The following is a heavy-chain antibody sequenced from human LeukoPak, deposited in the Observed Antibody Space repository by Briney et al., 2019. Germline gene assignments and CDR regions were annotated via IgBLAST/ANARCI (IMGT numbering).Heavy chain of an antibody. CDR2: INHSGST. V-gene: IGHV4-34*01. CDR3: VRGRSPDY. CDR1: GGSFSGYY. Sequence: SETLSLTCAVYGGSFSGYYWSWIRQPPGKGLEWIGEINHSGSTNYNPSLKSRVTISVGTSKNQFSLKLSSVTAADTAVYYCVRGRSPDYWGQGALVTVSS. J-gene: IGHJ4*02.